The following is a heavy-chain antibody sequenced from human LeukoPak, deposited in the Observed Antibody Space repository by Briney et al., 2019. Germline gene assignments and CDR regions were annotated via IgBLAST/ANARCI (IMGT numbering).Heavy chain of an antibody. CDR2: ISDIGSI. D-gene: IGHD2/OR15-2a*01. Sequence: PSETLSLPCTVSGGSISSYYWSWIRQPPGKGLEWIAYISDIGSINYNPSLKSRVTISLDTSKNQFSLKLGSVTAADTAVYYCAGHHPRNTVDFWGQGTLVTVSS. J-gene: IGHJ4*02. CDR3: AGHHPRNTVDF. CDR1: GGSISSYY. V-gene: IGHV4-59*08.